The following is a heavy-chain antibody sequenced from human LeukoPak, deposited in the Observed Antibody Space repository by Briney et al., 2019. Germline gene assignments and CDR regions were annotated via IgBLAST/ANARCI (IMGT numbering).Heavy chain of an antibody. J-gene: IGHJ4*02. Sequence: GGSLRLSCVASGFPFSSYWMTWVCQAPGKGLEWVANIKQDGSKKSYVDSVKGRFTISRDNAKNSLYLQMNSLRAEDTAIYYCTRVGYIDEGIDYWGQGTLVTVSS. CDR2: IKQDGSKK. CDR1: GFPFSSYW. V-gene: IGHV3-7*04. D-gene: IGHD5-24*01. CDR3: TRVGYIDEGIDY.